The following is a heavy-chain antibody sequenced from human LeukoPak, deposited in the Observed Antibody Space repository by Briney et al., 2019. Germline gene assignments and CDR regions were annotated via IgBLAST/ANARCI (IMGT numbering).Heavy chain of an antibody. Sequence: ASVNVSCNCSGYTFKSYDVTWVRQAPGQGLEWMGWISTDTGKPNYAQSLQGRVSMTTDTSTTTAYMELRGLRPDDPAVYYCARGATYGTNTWTLRWDYFDSWGQGTLVTVSS. CDR2: ISTDTGKP. CDR1: GYTFKSYD. D-gene: IGHD4-23*01. CDR3: ARGATYGTNTWTLRWDYFDS. J-gene: IGHJ4*02. V-gene: IGHV1-18*01.